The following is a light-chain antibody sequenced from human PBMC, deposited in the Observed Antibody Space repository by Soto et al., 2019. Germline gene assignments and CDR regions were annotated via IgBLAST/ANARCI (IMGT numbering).Light chain of an antibody. J-gene: IGLJ2*01. Sequence: QSALTQPASVSGSPGQSITISCTGTSSDVGAHNHVSWYQHHPGKAPKLMIYDVNNRPSVVSNRFSGSKSGNTASLSISGLQAEDEDDYYCISYRSGSTPVFGGGTKLTVL. V-gene: IGLV2-14*01. CDR3: ISYRSGSTPV. CDR2: DVN. CDR1: SSDVGAHNH.